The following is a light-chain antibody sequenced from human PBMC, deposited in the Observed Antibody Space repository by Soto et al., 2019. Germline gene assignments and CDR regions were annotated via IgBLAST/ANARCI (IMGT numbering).Light chain of an antibody. J-gene: IGLJ1*01. Sequence: QSVLTQPASVSGSPGQSITISCTGTSSDFGNYNLVSWYQQHPGKVPKLILFEVNKRPSGVSGRFSGSKSGNTASLTISGLQAEDEADYYCCSFTSSNTHVFGTWTKLTVL. CDR3: CSFTSSNTHV. CDR1: SSDFGNYNL. CDR2: EVN. V-gene: IGLV2-23*02.